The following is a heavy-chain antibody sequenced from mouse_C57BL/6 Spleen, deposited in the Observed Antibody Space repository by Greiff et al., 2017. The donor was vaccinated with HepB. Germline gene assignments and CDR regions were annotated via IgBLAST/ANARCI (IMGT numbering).Heavy chain of an antibody. CDR2: IYPGDGDT. V-gene: IGHV1-82*01. D-gene: IGHD3-2*02. Sequence: VQLQQSGPELVKPGASVKISCKASGYAFSSSWMNWVKQRPGKGLEWIGRIYPGDGDTNYNGKFKGKATLTADTSSSTAYMQLSSLTSEDSAVYFWAREGGRQLSSFAYWGQGTLVTVSA. CDR1: GYAFSSSW. J-gene: IGHJ3*01. CDR3: AREGGRQLSSFAY.